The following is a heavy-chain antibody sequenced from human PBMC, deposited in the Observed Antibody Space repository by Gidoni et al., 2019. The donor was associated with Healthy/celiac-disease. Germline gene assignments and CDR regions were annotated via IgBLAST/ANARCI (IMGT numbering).Heavy chain of an antibody. CDR2: TYYRSKWYN. D-gene: IGHD6-6*01. J-gene: IGHJ6*02. V-gene: IGHV6-1*01. CDR1: GARVSSTSAA. CDR3: ARAAGAARPHYYYGMDV. Sequence: QVQLQQSGPGLVKPSQTLSLTCAISGARVSSTSAAWTWIRQSPSRGLEWLGRTYYRSKWYNDYAVSVKSRITINPDTSKNQFSLQLNSVTPEDTAVYYCARAAGAARPHYYYGMDVWGQGTTVTVSS.